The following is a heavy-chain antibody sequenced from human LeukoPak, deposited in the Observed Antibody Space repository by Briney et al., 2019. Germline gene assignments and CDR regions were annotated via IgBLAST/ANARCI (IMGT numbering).Heavy chain of an antibody. J-gene: IGHJ3*02. CDR2: ISGSGGST. D-gene: IGHD3-22*01. CDR1: GFTFSSYA. V-gene: IGHV3-23*01. Sequence: PGGSLRLSCVASGFTFSSYAMSWVRQAPGKGLEWVSAISGSGGSTYYADSVKGRFTISRDNSKNTLYLQMNSLRAEDTAVYYCAKSAYDSSGYYFLADAFDIWGQGTMVTVSS. CDR3: AKSAYDSSGYYFLADAFDI.